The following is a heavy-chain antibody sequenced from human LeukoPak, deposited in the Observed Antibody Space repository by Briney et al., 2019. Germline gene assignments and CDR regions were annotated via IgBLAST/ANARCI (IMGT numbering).Heavy chain of an antibody. CDR3: ARVITIGQPPYYYYMDV. CDR2: IIPIFGGT. CDR1: GGTFRTYG. Sequence: SVRVSCEASGGTFRTYGVSWVRQAPGQGLEWMGGIIPIFGGTSYAQKFQDRVTVTADESTTVAYMDLSSLRFEDTAVYYCARVITIGQPPYYYYMDVWGKGTTVTVSS. D-gene: IGHD3-10*01. J-gene: IGHJ6*03. V-gene: IGHV1-69*01.